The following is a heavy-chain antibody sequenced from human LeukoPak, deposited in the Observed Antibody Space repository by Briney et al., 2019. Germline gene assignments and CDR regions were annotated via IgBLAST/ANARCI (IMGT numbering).Heavy chain of an antibody. J-gene: IGHJ6*02. D-gene: IGHD6-25*01. Sequence: GGSLTLSCAASGFTFSSYSMNWVRQAPGKGLEWVSSISSSSYIYYADSVKGRFTISRDNAKNSLYLQMNSLRAEDTAVYYCARDGAAMDDYYYYGMDVWGQGTTVTVSS. CDR1: GFTFSSYS. V-gene: IGHV3-21*01. CDR2: ISSSSYI. CDR3: ARDGAAMDDYYYYGMDV.